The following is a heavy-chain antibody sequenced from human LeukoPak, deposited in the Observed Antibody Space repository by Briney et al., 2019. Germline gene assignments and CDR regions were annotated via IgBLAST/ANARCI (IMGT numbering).Heavy chain of an antibody. D-gene: IGHD3-3*01. CDR1: GFTFSSYW. Sequence: PGGSLRLSCAASGFTFSSYWMHWVRQAPGKGLVWVSRTNSDGSTTSYMDSVKGRFTISRDNAKNTVYLQMNSLRADDTAVYYCSRTLFGMVNYWGQGTLVIVSS. CDR2: TNSDGSTT. V-gene: IGHV3-74*01. CDR3: SRTLFGMVNY. J-gene: IGHJ4*02.